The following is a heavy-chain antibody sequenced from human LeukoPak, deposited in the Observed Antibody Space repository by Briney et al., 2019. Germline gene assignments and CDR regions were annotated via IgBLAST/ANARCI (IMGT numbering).Heavy chain of an antibody. CDR3: AREGSRSDDAFDI. CDR2: MSYDRSNE. CDR1: GFTFNTYT. V-gene: IGHV3-30*04. J-gene: IGHJ3*02. Sequence: GRSLRLSCAASGFTFNTYTMHWVRQAPGEGLQWVALMSYDRSNEHYADSVKGRFTISRDNSKNTLYLQMTSLRLEDTAVCYCAREGSRSDDAFDIWGQGTLVTVSS.